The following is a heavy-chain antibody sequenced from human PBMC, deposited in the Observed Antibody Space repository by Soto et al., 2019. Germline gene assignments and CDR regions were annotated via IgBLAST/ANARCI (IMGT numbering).Heavy chain of an antibody. CDR1: GFNFNNYD. CDR3: ARRQISPPTRGAAGARGGMDV. J-gene: IGHJ6*02. CDR2: IWNDGNGY. D-gene: IGHD6-13*01. Sequence: QVQLVESGGGVVQPGRSLRLSCAASGFNFNNYDMHWVRQAPGKGLEWVSVIWNDGNGYYYANSVKGRFTISRDNSKNTLYLQMCSLRSEDTAVYYCARRQISPPTRGAAGARGGMDVWCQGTTVTGSS. V-gene: IGHV3-33*01.